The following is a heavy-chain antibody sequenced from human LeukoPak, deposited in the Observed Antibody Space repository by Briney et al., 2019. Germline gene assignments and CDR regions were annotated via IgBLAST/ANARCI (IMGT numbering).Heavy chain of an antibody. V-gene: IGHV4-34*01. Sequence: SETLSLTCAVYGGSFSGYYWSWIRQPPGKGLEWIGEINHSGSTNYNPSLKSRVTISVDTSKNQFSLKLSSVTAADTAVYYCARAHMYYDYIWGSYRRYYFDYWGQGTLVTISS. D-gene: IGHD3-16*02. CDR3: ARAHMYYDYIWGSYRRYYFDY. J-gene: IGHJ4*02. CDR1: GGSFSGYY. CDR2: INHSGST.